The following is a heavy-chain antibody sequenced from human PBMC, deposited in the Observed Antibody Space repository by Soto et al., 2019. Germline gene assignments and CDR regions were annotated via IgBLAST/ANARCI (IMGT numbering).Heavy chain of an antibody. J-gene: IGHJ3*02. CDR2: ISAYNGNT. V-gene: IGHV1-18*01. D-gene: IGHD2-2*01. CDR1: GYTFTSYG. Sequence: QVQLVQSGAEVKKPGASVKVSCKASGYTFTSYGISWVRQAPGQGLEWMGWISAYNGNTNYAQKLQGRVTMTTDTSTSTAYMELRSLRSDDTAVYYCARDQRCSSTSCPLGAFDIWGQGTMVTVSS. CDR3: ARDQRCSSTSCPLGAFDI.